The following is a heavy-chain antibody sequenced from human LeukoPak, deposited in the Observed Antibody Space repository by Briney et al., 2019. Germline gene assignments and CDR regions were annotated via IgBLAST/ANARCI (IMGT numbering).Heavy chain of an antibody. CDR2: ITASSGGSS. V-gene: IGHV3-23*01. D-gene: IGHD3-22*01. CDR3: AKDNGNSVYYPWYFDL. Sequence: PGGSLRLSCAASGFTFSTYAMTWLRQAPGKGLEWVSAITASSGGSSYYADSVKGRFTISRDNSKNTLYLQMNSLRAEDTAVYYCAKDNGNSVYYPWYFDLWGRGTLVTVSS. J-gene: IGHJ2*01. CDR1: GFTFSTYA.